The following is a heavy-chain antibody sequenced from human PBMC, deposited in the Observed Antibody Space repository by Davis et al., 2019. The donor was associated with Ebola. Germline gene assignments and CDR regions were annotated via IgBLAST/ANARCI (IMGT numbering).Heavy chain of an antibody. V-gene: IGHV4-31*03. Sequence: PSETLSLTCTVSGGSISSSSYYWGWIRQPPGKGLEWIGYIYYSGSTYYNPSLKSRVSISVDASKNQFSLELSSVTAADTAVYYCARTWDGMDVWGQGTTVTVSS. J-gene: IGHJ6*02. D-gene: IGHD3-16*01. CDR2: IYYSGST. CDR1: GGSISSSSYY. CDR3: ARTWDGMDV.